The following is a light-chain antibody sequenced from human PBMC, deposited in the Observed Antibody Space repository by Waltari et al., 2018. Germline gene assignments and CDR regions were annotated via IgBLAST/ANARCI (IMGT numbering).Light chain of an antibody. J-gene: IGLJ2*01. V-gene: IGLV2-14*03. CDR2: DVT. CDR1: SSDVGGYDY. CDR3: SSYTTDSLGV. Sequence: QSALTQPASVSGSPGQSISISCPGTSSDVGGYDYVSWYQQHPGKAPKLMIYDVTHRPSGVPNRFSGSKSSITASLTISGLQPEDEADYYCSSYTTDSLGVFGGGTKLTVL.